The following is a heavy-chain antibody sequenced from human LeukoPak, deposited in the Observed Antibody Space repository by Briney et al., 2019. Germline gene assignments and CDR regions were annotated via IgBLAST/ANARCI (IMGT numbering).Heavy chain of an antibody. J-gene: IGHJ4*02. CDR3: AKKGYYDGSGYYMYYFDH. CDR1: GFTFRSYD. Sequence: GGSLRLSCAASGFTFRSYDMNWVRQAPGKGLEWVSAIDFRGATTNYADSVKGRFTISRDNSKNTVYLQMNSLRAEDTAVYYCAKKGYYDGSGYYMYYFDHWGQGTLVTVSS. D-gene: IGHD3-22*01. V-gene: IGHV3-23*01. CDR2: IDFRGATT.